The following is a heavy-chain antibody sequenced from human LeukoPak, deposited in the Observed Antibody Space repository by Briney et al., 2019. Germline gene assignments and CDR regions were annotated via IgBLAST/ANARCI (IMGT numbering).Heavy chain of an antibody. V-gene: IGHV4-30-4*01. CDR3: ARLNSYSTGYDR. J-gene: IGHJ4*02. CDR2: IYYSGST. D-gene: IGHD5-12*01. Sequence: SETLSLTCTVSGGSISCGDYYWSWIRQPPGKGLEWIGYIYYSGSTYYNPSLKSRLTISVDTSKNQFSLKLSSVTAADTAVYYCARLNSYSTGYDRWGQGTLVTVSS. CDR1: GGSISCGDYY.